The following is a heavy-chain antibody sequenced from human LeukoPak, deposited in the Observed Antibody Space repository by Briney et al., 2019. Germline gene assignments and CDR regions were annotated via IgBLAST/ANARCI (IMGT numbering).Heavy chain of an antibody. V-gene: IGHV3-23*01. D-gene: IGHD3-9*01. CDR2: ISGSGGST. Sequence: GGSLRLSCAASGFTFSSYAMSWVRQAPGKGLEWVSAISGSGGSTYYADSAKGRFTISRDNSKNTLYLQMNSLRAEDTAVYYCATAGLRYFDWSEAIDYWGQGTLVTVSS. J-gene: IGHJ4*02. CDR1: GFTFSSYA. CDR3: ATAGLRYFDWSEAIDY.